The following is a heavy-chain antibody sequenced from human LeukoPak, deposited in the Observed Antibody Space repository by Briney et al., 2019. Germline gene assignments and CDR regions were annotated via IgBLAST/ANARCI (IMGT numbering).Heavy chain of an antibody. CDR3: AKAGIQLWEGDSFYYYLDV. D-gene: IGHD5-18*01. J-gene: IGHJ6*03. CDR1: GGTFSGHG. CDR2: IIPLSGPA. V-gene: IGHV1-69*06. Sequence: SVKVSCKASGGTFSGHGISWVRQAPGQGLEWMGGIIPLSGPANYAPKFQGTVTITADKSTGTAYLELNSLRSEDTAVYYCAKAGIQLWEGDSFYYYLDVWGKGTTVTVSS.